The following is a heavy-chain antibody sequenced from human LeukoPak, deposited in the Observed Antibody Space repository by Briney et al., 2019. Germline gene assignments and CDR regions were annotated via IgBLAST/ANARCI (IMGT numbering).Heavy chain of an antibody. Sequence: SETLSLTCAVYGGSFSGYYWSWIRQPPGKGLEWIGEINHSGSTNYNPSLKSRVTTSVDTSKNQFSLKLSSVTGADTAVYYCARDRFNMVRGAPSWFDPWGQGTLVTVSS. D-gene: IGHD3-10*01. CDR2: INHSGST. CDR1: GGSFSGYY. CDR3: ARDRFNMVRGAPSWFDP. V-gene: IGHV4-34*01. J-gene: IGHJ5*02.